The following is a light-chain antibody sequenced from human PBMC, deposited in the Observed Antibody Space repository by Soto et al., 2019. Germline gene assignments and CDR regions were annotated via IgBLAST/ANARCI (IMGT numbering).Light chain of an antibody. CDR3: SSYAGSNNFVV. J-gene: IGLJ2*01. CDR2: EVS. V-gene: IGLV2-8*01. CDR1: SSDVGGYKY. Sequence: QSALTQPPSASGSPGQSVTISCTGTSSDVGGYKYVSWYQQHPGKAPKLMIYEVSKRPSGVPDRCSGSKSGNTASLTVSGLQAEDEADYYCSSYAGSNNFVVFGGGTKLTVL.